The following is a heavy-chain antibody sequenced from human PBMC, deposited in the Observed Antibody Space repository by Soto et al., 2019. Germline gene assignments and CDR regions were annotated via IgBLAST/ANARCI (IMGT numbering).Heavy chain of an antibody. V-gene: IGHV1-46*01. CDR1: GDTFTDYY. D-gene: IGHD2-21*02. J-gene: IGHJ4*02. CDR2: VNPSGGHT. CDR3: ARGGHVVVVTAALDY. Sequence: QVQLMQSGAEVKKPGASVKVSCKASGDTFTDYYIHWVRQAPGQGLEWMGTVNPSGGHTTYAQHFLGRVTMTRDTYTSTIYMELTSLTSDDTAIYYCARGGHVVVVTAALDYWGQGTLVTVSS.